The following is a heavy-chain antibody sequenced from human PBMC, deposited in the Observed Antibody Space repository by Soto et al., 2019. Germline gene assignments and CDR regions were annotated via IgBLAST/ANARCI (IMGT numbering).Heavy chain of an antibody. D-gene: IGHD3-9*01. CDR1: GGTFSSYT. Sequence: SVKVSCKASGGTFSSYTISWVRQAPGQGLEWMGRIIPILGIANYAQKFQGRVTITADKSTSTAYMELSSLRSEDTAVYYCATVPLRYFGSKGFDYWGQGTLVTVSS. J-gene: IGHJ4*02. CDR3: ATVPLRYFGSKGFDY. CDR2: IIPILGIA. V-gene: IGHV1-69*02.